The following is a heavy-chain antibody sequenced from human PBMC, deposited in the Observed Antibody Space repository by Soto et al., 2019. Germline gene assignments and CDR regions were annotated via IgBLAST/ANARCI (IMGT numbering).Heavy chain of an antibody. Sequence: ASVKVSCKASGGTFSSYAISWVRQAPGQGLEWMGGIIPIFGTANYAQKFQGRVTITADESTSTAYMELSSLRSEDTAVYYCARVNGRGYCSSTSCHWYYYYYGMDVWGQGTTVTVSS. CDR2: IIPIFGTA. V-gene: IGHV1-69*13. CDR1: GGTFSSYA. CDR3: ARVNGRGYCSSTSCHWYYYYYGMDV. D-gene: IGHD2-2*01. J-gene: IGHJ6*02.